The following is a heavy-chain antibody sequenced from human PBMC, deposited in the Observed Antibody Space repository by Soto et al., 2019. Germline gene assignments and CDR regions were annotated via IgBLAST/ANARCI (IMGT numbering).Heavy chain of an antibody. J-gene: IGHJ4*02. CDR2: IYYSGRT. CDR3: ARQRTTVVTQAYFDH. Sequence: SETLSLTCIVSGESISSSSYYWGWLRQPPGKGLEWIGSIYYSGRTYYNPSFKSRVTISIDTSKNQFSLKLSSVTATDTAVYYCARQRTTVVTQAYFDHWGQGALVTVSS. D-gene: IGHD2-21*02. V-gene: IGHV4-39*01. CDR1: GESISSSSYY.